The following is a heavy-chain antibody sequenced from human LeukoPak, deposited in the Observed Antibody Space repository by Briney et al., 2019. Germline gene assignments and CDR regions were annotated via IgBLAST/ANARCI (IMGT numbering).Heavy chain of an antibody. D-gene: IGHD3-16*01. J-gene: IGHJ4*02. Sequence: PGGSLRLSCAASGFTVSSNYMSWVRQAPGKGLEWVSIIYSGGSTYYADSVKGRFTISRDNSKNTLYLQMNGLRAEDTAVYYCARDKVSGGAMTIDYWGRGTLVTVSS. CDR1: GFTVSSNY. CDR2: IYSGGST. V-gene: IGHV3-66*01. CDR3: ARDKVSGGAMTIDY.